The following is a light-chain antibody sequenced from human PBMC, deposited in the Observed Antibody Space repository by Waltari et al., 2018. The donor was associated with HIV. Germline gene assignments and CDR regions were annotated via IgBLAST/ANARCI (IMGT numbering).Light chain of an antibody. J-gene: IGLJ3*02. V-gene: IGLV3-10*01. CDR1: VLPKKY. CDR2: EDN. Sequence: SYELTQPPSVSVSPRQTARITCSGDVLPKKYAYWYQKKSGQAPALVIFEDNKRPSGIPERFSGSSSGTMATLTISGAQVEDEADYYCYSADSNGNHRVFGGGTKLTVL. CDR3: YSADSNGNHRV.